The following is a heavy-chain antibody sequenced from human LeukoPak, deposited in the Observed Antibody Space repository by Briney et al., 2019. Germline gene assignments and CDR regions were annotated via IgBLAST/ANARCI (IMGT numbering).Heavy chain of an antibody. CDR1: GDILNNYL. Sequence: GESLKISCKASGDILNNYLIAWVRQVPGKGLEWMGIIYLDDSDARYSPSLQGRVTISVDKSINTAYLRWNSLKASDTAVYYCARRSYNYWNGVFGMDVWGQGTMVTVSS. CDR3: ARRSYNYWNGVFGMDV. J-gene: IGHJ6*02. CDR2: IYLDDSDA. D-gene: IGHD3-3*01. V-gene: IGHV5-51*01.